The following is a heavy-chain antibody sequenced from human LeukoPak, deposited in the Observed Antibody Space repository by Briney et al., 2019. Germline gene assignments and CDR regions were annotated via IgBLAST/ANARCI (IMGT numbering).Heavy chain of an antibody. CDR2: IYHSGST. CDR1: GGSISSYY. Sequence: SETLSLTCTVSGGSISSYYWSWIRQPPGKGLEWIGSIYHSGSTYYNPSLKSRVTISVDTSKNQFSLKLSSVTAADTAVYYCARDPPKYYYDSSGYDHYFDYWGQGTLVTVSS. D-gene: IGHD3-22*01. J-gene: IGHJ4*02. CDR3: ARDPPKYYYDSSGYDHYFDY. V-gene: IGHV4-38-2*02.